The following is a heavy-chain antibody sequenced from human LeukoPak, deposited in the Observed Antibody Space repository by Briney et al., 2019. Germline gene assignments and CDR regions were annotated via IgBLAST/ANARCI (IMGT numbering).Heavy chain of an antibody. CDR3: ARSPGYYFDY. D-gene: IGHD6-13*01. V-gene: IGHV4-61*08. Sequence: SQTRSLTCTVSGGSISSGGYYWSWIRQPPGKGLEWIAYIYYSGSTNYNPSLKSRVTISVDRSKNQCSLKVNSVTAADTAVYYCARSPGYYFDYWGQGTLVTVSS. CDR1: GGSISSGGYY. CDR2: IYYSGST. J-gene: IGHJ4*02.